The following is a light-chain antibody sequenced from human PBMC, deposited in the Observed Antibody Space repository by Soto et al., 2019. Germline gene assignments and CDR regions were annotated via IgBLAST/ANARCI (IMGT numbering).Light chain of an antibody. V-gene: IGLV2-8*01. Sequence: QSVLTQPPSASGSPGQSVTISCTGTSSDVGGYNYVSWYQQHPGKAPKLMIYGVTKRPSGVPDRFSGSKSDNTASLTVSGLQAEDEADYYCSSYWGSNSYVFGTGTKLTVL. J-gene: IGLJ1*01. CDR1: SSDVGGYNY. CDR2: GVT. CDR3: SSYWGSNSYV.